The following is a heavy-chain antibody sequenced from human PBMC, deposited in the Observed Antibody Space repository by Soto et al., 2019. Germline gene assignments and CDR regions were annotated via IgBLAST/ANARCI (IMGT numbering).Heavy chain of an antibody. J-gene: IGHJ6*03. V-gene: IGHV3-20*01. CDR2: INWNGGST. Sequence: GGSLRLSCAASGFTFDDYGMSWVRQAPGKGLEWVSGINWNGGSTGYADSVKGRFTISRDNAKNSLYLQMNSLRAEDTALYHCARDKGTKPYYMDVWGKGTTVTVSS. CDR3: ARDKGTKPYYMDV. CDR1: GFTFDDYG.